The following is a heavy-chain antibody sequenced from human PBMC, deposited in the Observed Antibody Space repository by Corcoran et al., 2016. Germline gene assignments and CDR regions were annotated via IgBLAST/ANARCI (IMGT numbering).Heavy chain of an antibody. J-gene: IGHJ4*02. CDR2: MSYDGSNE. CDR3: AKPDGSGTYYLVYYFDS. CDR1: GFSFSTYG. V-gene: IGHV3-30*18. Sequence: QVQLVESGGGVVQPGKSLRLSCAASGFSFSTYGMHWVRQAPGKGLEWVTFMSYDGSNEYYADSVKGRFTISRDNSRNTLYLQMNSLRAEETAVYYCAKPDGSGTYYLVYYFDSWGQGTLVTVSS. D-gene: IGHD3-10*01.